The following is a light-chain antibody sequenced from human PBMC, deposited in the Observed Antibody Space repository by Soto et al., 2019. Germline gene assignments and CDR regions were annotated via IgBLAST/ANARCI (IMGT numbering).Light chain of an antibody. V-gene: IGKV3-20*01. Sequence: ETVLTQSPGTLSLSPGERATLSCRASQSVTSNYLAWYQQKPGQAPRLLIFATSGRPTGITDRFSGSGSGTDFTLTSRRLGPEDVAVYYCQLYGPSLTWPFGQGTKVDIK. CDR2: ATS. CDR1: QSVTSNY. CDR3: QLYGPSLTWP. J-gene: IGKJ1*01.